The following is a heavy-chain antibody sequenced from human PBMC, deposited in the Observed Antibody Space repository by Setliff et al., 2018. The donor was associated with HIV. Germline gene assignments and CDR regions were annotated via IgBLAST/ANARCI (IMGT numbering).Heavy chain of an antibody. CDR2: ISAYNGNT. V-gene: IGHV1-18*01. CDR1: GYTLTSYG. CDR3: ARWVDDNSEGSYYHYMDV. Sequence: GASVKVSCKASGYTLTSYGISWVRQAPGQGLEWMGWISAYNGNTNYAQKLQGRVTMTTDTSTSTVYMELTSLTSDDTAVYYCARWVDDNSEGSYYHYMDVWGNGASVTVSS. D-gene: IGHD6-25*01. J-gene: IGHJ6*03.